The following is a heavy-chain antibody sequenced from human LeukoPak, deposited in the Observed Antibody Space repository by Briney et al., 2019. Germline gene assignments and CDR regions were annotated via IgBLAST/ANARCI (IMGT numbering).Heavy chain of an antibody. D-gene: IGHD2-2*01. Sequence: GGSLRLSCAASGFTFSSSWMHWVRQAPGKGVVWVSRINSDGSGISYSDSVKGRFTVSRDNAKNTLFLQMNSLRAEDTAVYYCASDTVTSWTQHGYWGQGTLVTVSS. CDR1: GFTFSSSW. V-gene: IGHV3-74*01. CDR2: INSDGSGI. J-gene: IGHJ4*02. CDR3: ASDTVTSWTQHGY.